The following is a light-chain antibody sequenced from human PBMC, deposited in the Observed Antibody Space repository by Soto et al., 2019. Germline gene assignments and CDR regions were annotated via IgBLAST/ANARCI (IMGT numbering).Light chain of an antibody. CDR2: NNN. CDR1: SSNIGSGT. Sequence: QSLHSEPPSVSGTPGQRVTISCSGGSSNIGSGTVNWYQQLPGTAPKLLIYNNNQRPSGVPDRFSGSKSGTSGSLAISGLQSEDEADYYCASWDDSLTGLYVFGTGTKVTVL. V-gene: IGLV1-44*01. J-gene: IGLJ1*01. CDR3: ASWDDSLTGLYV.